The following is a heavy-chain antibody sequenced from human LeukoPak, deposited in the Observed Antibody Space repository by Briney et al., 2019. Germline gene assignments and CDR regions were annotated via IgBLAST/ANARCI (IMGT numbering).Heavy chain of an antibody. CDR2: INHSGST. J-gene: IGHJ6*02. D-gene: IGHD6-13*01. V-gene: IGHV4-39*07. CDR3: ARGGGIYYYYGMDV. CDR1: GGSISSTSYY. Sequence: SETLSLTCTVSGGSISSTSYYWSWIRQPPGKGLEWIGEINHSGSTNYNPSLKSRVTISVDTSKNQFSLKLSSVTAADTAVYYCARGGGIYYYYGMDVWGQGTTVTVSS.